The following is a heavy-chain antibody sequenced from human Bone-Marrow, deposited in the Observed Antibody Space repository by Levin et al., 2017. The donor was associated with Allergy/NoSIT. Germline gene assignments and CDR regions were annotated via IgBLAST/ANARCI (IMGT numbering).Heavy chain of an antibody. D-gene: IGHD1-26*01. Sequence: GGSLRLSCSASGFTFSNYAMHWVRLAPGKGLEYVSTITSNGESTDYADSVKGRFTISRDNSKNTLYLQMSSLRAEDTAVYYCVKGSPIVLAPFDYWCQGNLVTVSS. V-gene: IGHV3-64D*06. CDR3: VKGSPIVLAPFDY. CDR1: GFTFSNYA. J-gene: IGHJ4*02. CDR2: ITSNGEST.